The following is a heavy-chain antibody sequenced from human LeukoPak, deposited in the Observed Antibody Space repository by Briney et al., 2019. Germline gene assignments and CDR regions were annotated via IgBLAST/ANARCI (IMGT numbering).Heavy chain of an antibody. Sequence: SETLSLTCAVYGGSFSGYYWSWIRQPPGKGLEWIGEINHSGSTNYNPSLKSRVTISVDTSKNQFSLKLSSVTAADTAVYYCARSGDYSPYYYYGMDVWGQGTTVTVSS. CDR3: ARSGDYSPYYYYGMDV. CDR2: INHSGST. CDR1: GGSFSGYY. V-gene: IGHV4-34*01. J-gene: IGHJ6*02. D-gene: IGHD4-11*01.